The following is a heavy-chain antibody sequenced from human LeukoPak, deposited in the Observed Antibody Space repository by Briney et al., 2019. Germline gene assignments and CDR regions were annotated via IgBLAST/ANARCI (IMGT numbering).Heavy chain of an antibody. CDR2: ISAYNGNT. CDR3: ARDFGRAARTTDAFDI. D-gene: IGHD6-6*01. CDR1: GYTFTSYG. J-gene: IGHJ3*02. Sequence: ASVKVSCKASGYTFTSYGISWVRQAPGQGLEWMGWISAYNGNTNYAQKLQGRVTMTTDTSTSTAYMELRSLRSDDTAVYYCARDFGRAARTTDAFDIWAKGQWSPSLQ. V-gene: IGHV1-18*01.